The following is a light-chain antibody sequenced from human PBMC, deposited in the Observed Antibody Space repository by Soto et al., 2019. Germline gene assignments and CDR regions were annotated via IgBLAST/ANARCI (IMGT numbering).Light chain of an antibody. J-gene: IGKJ1*01. CDR2: AAY. CDR3: LQHNSYPRT. Sequence: DIQMTQSPSSLSAAVVDRVTITCRARQCIRNDVGWYQQKPGKAPKRLIYAAYSLQSGVPSRFSGSGSGTEVTLKLSSLQPDDLSTCYCLQHNSYPRTFGRGTNVEIK. V-gene: IGKV1-17*01. CDR1: QCIRND.